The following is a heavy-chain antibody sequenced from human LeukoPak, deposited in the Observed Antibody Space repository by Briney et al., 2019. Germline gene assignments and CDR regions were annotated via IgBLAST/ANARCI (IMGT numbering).Heavy chain of an antibody. V-gene: IGHV1-18*01. J-gene: IGHJ4*02. CDR3: ARDSLYSSGLEFDY. Sequence: GASVKVSCKASGYTFTSYGISWVRQVPGQGLEWMGWISAYNGNTNYAQKLQGRVTMTTDTSTSTAYMELRSLRSDDTAVYYCARDSLYSSGLEFDYWGQGTLVTVSS. CDR1: GYTFTSYG. CDR2: ISAYNGNT. D-gene: IGHD6-25*01.